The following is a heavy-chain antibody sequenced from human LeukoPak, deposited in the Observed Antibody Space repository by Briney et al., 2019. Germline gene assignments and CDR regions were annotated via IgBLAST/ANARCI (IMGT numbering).Heavy chain of an antibody. V-gene: IGHV1-2*02. D-gene: IGHD6-13*01. Sequence: GASVKASCKASGYTFTGYYMHWVRQAPGQGLEWMGWINPNIGDTNYAQKFQGRVTMTRDTSISTAYMELSRLRFDDTAVYYCARINSSRWYDFWGQGTLVTVSS. CDR2: INPNIGDT. CDR3: ARINSSRWYDF. J-gene: IGHJ4*02. CDR1: GYTFTGYY.